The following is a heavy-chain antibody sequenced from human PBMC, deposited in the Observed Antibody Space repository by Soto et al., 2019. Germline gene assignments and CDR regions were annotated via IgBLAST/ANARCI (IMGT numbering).Heavy chain of an antibody. D-gene: IGHD6-13*01. CDR3: ARDQPGGEDSAAGYGMDV. V-gene: IGHV4-30-4*01. Sequence: WIRQPPGKGLEWIGYIYYSGSTYYNPSLKSRVTISVDTSKNQFSLKLSSVTAADTAVYYCARDQPGGEDSAAGYGMDVWGQGTTVTVSS. J-gene: IGHJ6*02. CDR2: IYYSGST.